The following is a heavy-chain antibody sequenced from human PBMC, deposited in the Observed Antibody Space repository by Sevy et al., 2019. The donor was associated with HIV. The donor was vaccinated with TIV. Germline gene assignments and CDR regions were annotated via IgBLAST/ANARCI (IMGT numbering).Heavy chain of an antibody. CDR2: INNAGSA. CDR3: ASGDTTMISDLDH. J-gene: IGHJ4*02. CDR1: GFTFSNYA. Sequence: GGSLRLSCGASGFTFSNYAMSWVRQAPGKGPEWGSGINNAGSAYYADSVKGRFTISRDNSKKMVFLQMNSLRAEDTAVYYCASGDTTMISDLDHWGQGALVTVSS. V-gene: IGHV3-23*01. D-gene: IGHD5-18*01.